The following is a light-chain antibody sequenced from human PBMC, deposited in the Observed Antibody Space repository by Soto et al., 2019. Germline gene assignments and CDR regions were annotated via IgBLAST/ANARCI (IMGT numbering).Light chain of an antibody. CDR1: HSVGSNY. CDR3: QQYNNWPPIT. Sequence: EIVLTQFPGTLSLSPGERATLSFSASHSVGSNYLAWYQQRPGQPPNLLIFGASHRAPDIPDRFSGSGSGTDFTLTISRLEPEDFAVYYCQQYNNWPPITFGQGTRLETK. CDR2: GAS. V-gene: IGKV3-20*01. J-gene: IGKJ5*01.